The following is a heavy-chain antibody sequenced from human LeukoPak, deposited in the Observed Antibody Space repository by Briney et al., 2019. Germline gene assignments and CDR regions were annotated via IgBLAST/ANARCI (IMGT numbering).Heavy chain of an antibody. CDR3: AKADCTSVKCYPDY. Sequence: GGSLRLSCVASGFTFSSRDWMTWVRQAPGKGLEWVANIKQDGSEKNYVDSVKGRFTISRDNAKNSVDLQMNSLRVEDTAVYYCAKADCTSVKCYPDYWGQGILVTVSS. J-gene: IGHJ4*02. CDR2: IKQDGSEK. CDR1: GFTFSSRDW. D-gene: IGHD2-8*02. V-gene: IGHV3-7*03.